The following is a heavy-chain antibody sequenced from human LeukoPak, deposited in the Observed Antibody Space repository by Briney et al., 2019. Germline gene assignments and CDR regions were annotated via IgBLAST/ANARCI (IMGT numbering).Heavy chain of an antibody. D-gene: IGHD1-20*01. CDR3: LRDLNWSLDQ. J-gene: IGHJ4*02. CDR2: IKSDGITI. Sequence: PGGSLRLSCAASGFTFSNYMMHWVRQAPGKGLVWVSRIKSDGITITYAASVKGRFTIPRDNAKNTLYLQMNSLRAEDTAVYYCLRDLNWSLDQWGQGTLVTVSS. CDR1: GFTFSNYM. V-gene: IGHV3-74*01.